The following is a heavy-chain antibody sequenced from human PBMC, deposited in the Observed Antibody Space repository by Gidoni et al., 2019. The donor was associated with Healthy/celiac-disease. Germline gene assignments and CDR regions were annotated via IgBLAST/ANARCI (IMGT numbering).Heavy chain of an antibody. CDR2: IYSGGST. CDR1: GFTVSSNS. Sequence: EVQLVGSGGGLVQPGGSLRLSCAASGFTVSSNSMSWVRQAPVKGLEWVSVIYSGGSTYYADSVKGRFTISRDNSKNTLYLQMNSLRAEDTAVYYCARDRTTVTTSVIYYYGMDVWGQGTTVTVSS. D-gene: IGHD4-17*01. CDR3: ARDRTTVTTSVIYYYGMDV. V-gene: IGHV3-66*01. J-gene: IGHJ6*02.